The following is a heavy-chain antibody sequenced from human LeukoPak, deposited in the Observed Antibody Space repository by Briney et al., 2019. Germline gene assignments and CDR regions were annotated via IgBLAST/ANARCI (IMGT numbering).Heavy chain of an antibody. Sequence: ASVTVSCTASGYTFTSYGISWVRQAPGQGLEWMGWICAYNGNTNYAQNLQGRVTMTTDTSTRTAYMELRSLRSDGTAVYYGAREGNYYDSSGAIDAFDIWGQGTMVTGSS. J-gene: IGHJ3*02. CDR3: AREGNYYDSSGAIDAFDI. V-gene: IGHV1-18*01. CDR1: GYTFTSYG. D-gene: IGHD3-22*01. CDR2: ICAYNGNT.